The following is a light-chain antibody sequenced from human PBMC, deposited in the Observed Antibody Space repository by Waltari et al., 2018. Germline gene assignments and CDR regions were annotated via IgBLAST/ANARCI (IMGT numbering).Light chain of an antibody. CDR2: DAS. J-gene: IGKJ1*01. CDR3: QQRTNWPPT. Sequence: EIVLTQSPSPLYLSPGARATLSCRASQSISNNLAWYQQKPGQAPRLLIYDASNTATDIPARFSGRGYGTDFTLSIDSLEPEDFAVYYCQQRTNWPPTFGQGTKVEIK. CDR1: QSISNN. V-gene: IGKV3-11*01.